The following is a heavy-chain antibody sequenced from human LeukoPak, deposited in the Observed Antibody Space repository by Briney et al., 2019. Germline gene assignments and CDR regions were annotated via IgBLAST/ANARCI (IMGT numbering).Heavy chain of an antibody. CDR2: ISYDGSNK. V-gene: IGHV3-30*18. D-gene: IGHD6-19*01. CDR1: GFTFSSYG. Sequence: PGGSLRLSCAASGFTFSSYGMHWVRQAPGKGLEWVAVISYDGSNKYCADSVKGRFTISRDNSKNTLYLQMNSLRAEDTAVYYCAKVSAPGYSSGWLDAFDIWGQGTMVTVSS. J-gene: IGHJ3*02. CDR3: AKVSAPGYSSGWLDAFDI.